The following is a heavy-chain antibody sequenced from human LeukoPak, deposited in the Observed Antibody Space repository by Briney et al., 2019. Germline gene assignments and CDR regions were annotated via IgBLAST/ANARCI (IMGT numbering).Heavy chain of an antibody. V-gene: IGHV5-51*01. D-gene: IGHD6-6*01. CDR3: ARQGSSSSIVGGFDY. CDR1: GYSFTSYW. CDR2: IYPGDSDT. J-gene: IGHJ4*02. Sequence: GESLKISCKGSGYSFTSYWIGWVRQMPGKGLEWMGIIYPGDSDTRYSPSFQGQVTISADKSISTVYLQWSSLKASDTAMYYCARQGSSSSIVGGFDYWGQGTLVTVSS.